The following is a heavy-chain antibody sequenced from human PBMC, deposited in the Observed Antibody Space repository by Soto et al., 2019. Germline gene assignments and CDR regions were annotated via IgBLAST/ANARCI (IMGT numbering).Heavy chain of an antibody. CDR1: GFTFSNYA. Sequence: PGGSLRLSYAASGFTFSNYAMSWVRQAPGKGLEWVSAISYGGGTTYYADSVKGRFTISRDNSKNTLYLQMNSLRAEDTAVYYCAKNPGYYYDSTGYHFDYWGQGTLVTVSS. CDR2: ISYGGGTT. D-gene: IGHD3-22*01. J-gene: IGHJ4*02. CDR3: AKNPGYYYDSTGYHFDY. V-gene: IGHV3-23*01.